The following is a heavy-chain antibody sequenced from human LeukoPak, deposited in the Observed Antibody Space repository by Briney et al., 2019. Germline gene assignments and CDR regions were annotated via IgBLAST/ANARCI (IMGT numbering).Heavy chain of an antibody. CDR3: AKGAIRCSSSWHDY. Sequence: PGGSLRLSCAASGFTFSSYGMHWVRQAPGKGLEWVSLISWDGGSTYYADSVKGRFTISRDNSKNSLYLQMNSLRAEDTALYYCAKGAIRCSSSWHDYWGQGTLVTVSS. CDR2: ISWDGGST. V-gene: IGHV3-43D*03. D-gene: IGHD6-13*01. J-gene: IGHJ4*02. CDR1: GFTFSSYG.